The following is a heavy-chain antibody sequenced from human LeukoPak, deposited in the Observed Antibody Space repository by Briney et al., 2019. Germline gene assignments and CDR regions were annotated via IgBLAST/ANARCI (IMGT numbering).Heavy chain of an antibody. Sequence: GGSLRLSCAASGFTLSSYGIHWVRQAPGKGLEWVAVIWYDGTNRYYVDSVRGRFTISRDNSKNTLYLQMDSLTTEDTALYYCARRRDGYNPELDYWGQGTLVTVSS. CDR1: GFTLSSYG. CDR2: IWYDGTNR. CDR3: ARRRDGYNPELDY. J-gene: IGHJ4*02. V-gene: IGHV3-33*01. D-gene: IGHD5-24*01.